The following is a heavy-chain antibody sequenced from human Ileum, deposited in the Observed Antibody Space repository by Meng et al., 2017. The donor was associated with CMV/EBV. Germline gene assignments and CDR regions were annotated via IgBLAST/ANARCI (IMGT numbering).Heavy chain of an antibody. Sequence: ASVKVSCKTSGFVFNDYFLHWVRQAPGQPLEWVGRSHPRPQDNTYAQKFAGRVSMTKDRSIDTDYMELTGLTSDDTAISYRSRDIITAGHTGSFLDQWGQGTPVTVSS. D-gene: IGHD2-8*02. CDR3: SRDIITAGHTGSFLDQ. V-gene: IGHV1-2*06. CDR2: SHPRPQDN. J-gene: IGHJ1*01. CDR1: GFVFNDYF.